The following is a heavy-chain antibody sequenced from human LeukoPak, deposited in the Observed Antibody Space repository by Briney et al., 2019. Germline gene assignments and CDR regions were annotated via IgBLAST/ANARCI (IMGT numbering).Heavy chain of an antibody. D-gene: IGHD2/OR15-2a*01. CDR2: ITSSGRYI. CDR1: GFTFSSYE. Sequence: GGSLRLSCAASGFTFSSYEMNWVRQAPGKGLEWVSSITSSGRYIYYADSVKGRFTISRDNAENSLYLQMDSLSAEDTAVYYCTRKGSQWDFLVDYWGQGTRVTVSP. V-gene: IGHV3-21*03. J-gene: IGHJ4*02. CDR3: TRKGSQWDFLVDY.